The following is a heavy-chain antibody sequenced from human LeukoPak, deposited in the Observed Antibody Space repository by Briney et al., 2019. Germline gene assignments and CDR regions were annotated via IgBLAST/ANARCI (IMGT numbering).Heavy chain of an antibody. CDR2: TNPNSGGT. Sequence: ASVKVSCKASGYTFTGYYMHWVRQAPGQGLEWMGRTNPNSGGTNYAQKFQGRVTMTRDTSISTAYMELSRLRSDDTAVYYCARVRLWFGDYYFDYWGQGTLVTVSS. J-gene: IGHJ4*02. CDR3: ARVRLWFGDYYFDY. D-gene: IGHD3-10*01. CDR1: GYTFTGYY. V-gene: IGHV1-2*06.